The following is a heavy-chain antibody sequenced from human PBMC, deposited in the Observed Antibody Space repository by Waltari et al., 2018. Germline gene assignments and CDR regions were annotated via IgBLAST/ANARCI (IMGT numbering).Heavy chain of an antibody. Sequence: QVQLQESGPGLVKPSETLSLTCTVSGGSISSYYWSWIRPPPGKGLEWIGYIYYSGSTNYNPSLKSRVTISVDTSKNQFSLKLSSVTAADTAVYYCARGYSGYDYYYYYGMDVWGQGTTVTVSS. V-gene: IGHV4-59*01. CDR2: IYYSGST. CDR1: GGSISSYY. CDR3: ARGYSGYDYYYYYGMDV. D-gene: IGHD5-12*01. J-gene: IGHJ6*02.